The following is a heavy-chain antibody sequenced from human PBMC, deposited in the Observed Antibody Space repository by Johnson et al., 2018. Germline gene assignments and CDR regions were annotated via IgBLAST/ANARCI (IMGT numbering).Heavy chain of an antibody. CDR1: GGSISSYY. D-gene: IGHD3-16*01. Sequence: QVQLQESGPGLVKPSETLSLTCTVSGGSISSYYWSWIRQPPGKGLEWIGYIYYSGSTNYNPSLKSRVTISVDTSKNQFSLKLSSVTAADTAVYYCARAVMTQYTYYGMDVWGQGTTVTVS. CDR3: ARAVMTQYTYYGMDV. J-gene: IGHJ6*02. V-gene: IGHV4-59*01. CDR2: IYYSGST.